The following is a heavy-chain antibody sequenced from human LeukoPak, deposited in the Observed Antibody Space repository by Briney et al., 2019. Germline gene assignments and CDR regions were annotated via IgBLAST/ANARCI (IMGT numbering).Heavy chain of an antibody. J-gene: IGHJ4*02. CDR1: GGSISSGGYY. Sequence: SETLSLTCTVSGGSISSGGYYWSWIRQPPGKGLEWIGEINHSGSTNYNPSLKSRVTISVDTSKNQFSLKLSSVTAADTAVYYCARGRNDRGPFDYWGQGTLVTVSS. V-gene: IGHV4-39*07. D-gene: IGHD3-22*01. CDR2: INHSGST. CDR3: ARGRNDRGPFDY.